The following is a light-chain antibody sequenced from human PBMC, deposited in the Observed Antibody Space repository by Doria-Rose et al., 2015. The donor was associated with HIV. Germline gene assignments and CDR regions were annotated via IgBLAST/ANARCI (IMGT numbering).Light chain of an antibody. Sequence: AWYQQKPGQAPRLLIYEASNRATGVPSRSSGSGSGTDFTLTVNGLEPEDFAVYICQERSIWPQFTFGPGTKVDIK. CDR3: QERSIWPQFT. CDR2: EAS. J-gene: IGKJ3*01. V-gene: IGKV3-11*01.